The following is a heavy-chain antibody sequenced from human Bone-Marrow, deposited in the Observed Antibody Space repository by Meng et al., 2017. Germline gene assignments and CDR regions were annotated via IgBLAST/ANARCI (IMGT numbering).Heavy chain of an antibody. V-gene: IGHV3-66*02. D-gene: IGHD6-13*01. CDR2: IHSVGSS. CDR1: GFSLSNYW. CDR3: ARVRLSSSWYQNGAFDL. Sequence: GESLKISCAASGFSLSNYWVHWVRQAPKKGLEWVSVIHSVGSSNYADSVKGRFSISRDNSKNTIYLQISSLRPEDTAVYYCARVRLSSSWYQNGAFDLWGQGTMVTVSS. J-gene: IGHJ3*01.